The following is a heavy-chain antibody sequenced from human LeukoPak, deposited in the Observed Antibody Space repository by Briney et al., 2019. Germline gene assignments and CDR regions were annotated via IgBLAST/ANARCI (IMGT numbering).Heavy chain of an antibody. V-gene: IGHV3-30*02. CDR3: AKDVNTGGDYFDH. D-gene: IGHD1-14*01. CDR1: GFTFRNSG. Sequence: GGSLRLSCAASGFTFRNSGMHWVRQALAKGLEWVAFIRYDGSIIYYADSVKGRFTISRDNSKNTLYLQMNSLRTEDTAVYYCAKDVNTGGDYFDHCGQGTLVTVSS. J-gene: IGHJ4*02. CDR2: IRYDGSII.